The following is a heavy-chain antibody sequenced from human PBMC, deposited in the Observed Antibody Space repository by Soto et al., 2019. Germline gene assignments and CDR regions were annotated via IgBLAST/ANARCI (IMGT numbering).Heavy chain of an antibody. D-gene: IGHD3-3*01. J-gene: IGHJ2*01. V-gene: IGHV3-21*01. CDR3: VFFFHTEAAIRIYPPVSAFLLNRSSDL. CDR2: VSASGTGA. Sequence: KGLEWVSGVSASGTGAYYTDSVKGRFTISRDNAKNSLYLQMDSLRAEDTAVYYCVFFFHTEAAIRIYPPVSAFLLNRSSDL.